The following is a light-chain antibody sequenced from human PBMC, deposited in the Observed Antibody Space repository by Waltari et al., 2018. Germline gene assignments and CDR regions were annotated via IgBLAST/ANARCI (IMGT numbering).Light chain of an antibody. CDR1: QSVGRS. Sequence: EIVLTQSPGTLSLSPGERATLPCRASQSVGRSLDWYRQKPGQAPRLLMYDESSRATGIRERFSGSGSGTDFSLTISRLEPEDVAVYYCQKYERLPATFGQGTKVEIK. CDR2: DES. J-gene: IGKJ1*01. V-gene: IGKV3-20*01. CDR3: QKYERLPAT.